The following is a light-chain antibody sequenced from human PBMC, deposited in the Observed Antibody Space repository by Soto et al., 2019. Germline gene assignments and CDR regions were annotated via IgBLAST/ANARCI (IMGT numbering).Light chain of an antibody. J-gene: IGKJ2*01. CDR3: LQTDSVPYT. CDR2: FAS. Sequence: DIQMTQSPSSLSASVGDRVTLTCRASQSISSYLNWYQLKPGRPPKLLIYFASSLQAGVPSRFSVAGSETDFTLTITDLQPEDFTSYFCLQTDSVPYTFGQGT. V-gene: IGKV1-39*01. CDR1: QSISSY.